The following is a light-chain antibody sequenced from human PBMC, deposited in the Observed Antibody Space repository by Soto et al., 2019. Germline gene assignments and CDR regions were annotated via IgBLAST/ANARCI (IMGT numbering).Light chain of an antibody. CDR2: DNN. CDR3: QSYDSSQSAWV. V-gene: IGLV1-40*01. Sequence: QSVLTQPPSVSAAPGQRVTISCTGSSSNIGAGYDVHWYQQVPGTAPKLLIYDNNNRPSGVPDRFSGSKSGTAASLAITGLQAEDEADYCCQSYDSSQSAWVFGGGTQLTVL. J-gene: IGLJ2*01. CDR1: SSNIGAGYD.